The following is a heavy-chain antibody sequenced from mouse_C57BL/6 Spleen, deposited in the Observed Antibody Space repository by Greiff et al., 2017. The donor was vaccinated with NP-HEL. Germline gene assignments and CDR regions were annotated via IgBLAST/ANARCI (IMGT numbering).Heavy chain of an antibody. V-gene: IGHV1-69*01. J-gene: IGHJ4*01. CDR3: ARRGRAPYAMDY. Sequence: VQLQQPGAELVMPGASVKLSCKASGYTFTSYWMHWVKQRPGQGLEWIGEIDPSDSYTNYNQKFKGKSTLTVDKSSSTAYMQLSSLTSEDSAVYYCARRGRAPYAMDYWGQGTSVTVSS. D-gene: IGHD3-3*01. CDR2: IDPSDSYT. CDR1: GYTFTSYW.